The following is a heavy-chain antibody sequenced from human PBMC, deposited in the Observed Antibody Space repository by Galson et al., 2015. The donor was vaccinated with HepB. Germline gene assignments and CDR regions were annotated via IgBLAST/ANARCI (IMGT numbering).Heavy chain of an antibody. D-gene: IGHD3-3*01. CDR1: GFTFSSNA. Sequence: SLRLSCAASGFTFSSNAMTWVRLAPGKGLEWVPAISGSGGSTYYADSVKGRFSISRDNSRNTLSLQMNSLRAEDTALYYCAKAFNYDFWSAYLDYWGQGTLVTVSS. J-gene: IGHJ4*02. CDR2: ISGSGGST. V-gene: IGHV3-23*01. CDR3: AKAFNYDFWSAYLDY.